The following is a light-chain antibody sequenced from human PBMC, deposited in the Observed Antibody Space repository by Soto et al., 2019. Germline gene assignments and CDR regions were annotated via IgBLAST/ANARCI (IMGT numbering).Light chain of an antibody. Sequence: QSVLTQPASGSGSPGQSITISCTGTTSDVGGYNYVSWYQQLPGKVPKLMIYEVTNRPSGVSTRFSGSKSGNTASLTISGLQAEDEAAYYCFSYTTSSAPYVFGTGTKVTVL. CDR2: EVT. CDR3: FSYTTSSAPYV. J-gene: IGLJ1*01. V-gene: IGLV2-14*01. CDR1: TSDVGGYNY.